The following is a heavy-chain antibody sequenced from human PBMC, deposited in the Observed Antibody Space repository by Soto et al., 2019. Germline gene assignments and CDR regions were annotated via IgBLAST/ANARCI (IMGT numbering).Heavy chain of an antibody. CDR3: ARDRPIDY. Sequence: PGGSLRLSCAASGFTFSTYTMNWVRQAPGKGLEWISSITRSGTIYYADSVKGRFTISRDNAKNSLYLQMNSLRDEDTAVYYCARDRPIDYRRQATLVTVAS. CDR2: ITRSGTI. CDR1: GFTFSTYT. J-gene: IGHJ4*02. V-gene: IGHV3-48*02.